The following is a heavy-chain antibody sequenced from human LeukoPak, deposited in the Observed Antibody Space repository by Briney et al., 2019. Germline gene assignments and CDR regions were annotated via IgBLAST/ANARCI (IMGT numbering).Heavy chain of an antibody. CDR1: GGSISSSSYY. CDR3: ARGGTGDAFDS. J-gene: IGHJ3*02. V-gene: IGHV4-39*01. CDR2: IFYSGST. D-gene: IGHD1-1*01. Sequence: PSETLSLTCTVSGGSISSSSYYWGWIRQPPGKGLEWIGNIFYSGSTYYSPSLKSRVTISVDTSKEWFSLKLNSVTAADTAVYYCARGGTGDAFDSWGQGTTVTVSS.